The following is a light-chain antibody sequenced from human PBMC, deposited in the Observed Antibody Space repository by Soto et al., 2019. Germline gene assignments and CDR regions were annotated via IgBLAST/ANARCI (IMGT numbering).Light chain of an antibody. CDR1: QSLVYSDGNTY. CDR3: MQVTYWPPIT. J-gene: IGKJ5*01. CDR2: RVS. Sequence: DVVMTQSPLSLPVTLGQPASISCRSRQSLVYSDGNTYLSWFHRRPGQSPRRLIYRVSNRDSGVPDRFVGSGSGSDFTLKISRVEAEDVGVYYCMQVTYWPPITCGRGTRLEIK. V-gene: IGKV2-30*01.